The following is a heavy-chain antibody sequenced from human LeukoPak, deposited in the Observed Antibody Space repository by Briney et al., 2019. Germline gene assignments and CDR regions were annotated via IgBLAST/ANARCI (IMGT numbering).Heavy chain of an antibody. D-gene: IGHD4-17*01. V-gene: IGHV5-10-1*01. J-gene: IGHJ3*02. CDR3: ARLTGDYQKYADI. Sequence: GESLKISCKGSGYSFTTYWITWVRQMPGKGLEWMGRIDPSDSFTNYSPSFQGHVTISADKSISTAYLQWNSLKALDTAMYYCARLTGDYQKYADIWGQGTMVTVSS. CDR1: GYSFTTYW. CDR2: IDPSDSFT.